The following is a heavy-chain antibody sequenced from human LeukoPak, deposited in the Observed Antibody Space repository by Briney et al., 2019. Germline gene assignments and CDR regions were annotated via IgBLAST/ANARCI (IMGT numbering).Heavy chain of an antibody. V-gene: IGHV1-18*01. CDR2: SSTYNSDT. J-gene: IGHJ4*02. D-gene: IGHD1-1*01. CDR3: ARESNWAYYFDY. CDR1: GYTFTSYG. Sequence: ASVTVSCKASGYTFTSYGISWVRQAPGQGLEWMGWSSTYNSDTKYAQSLQGRVTMTTDTFTNTAYMELRDLRSDDTAVYYCARESNWAYYFDYWGQGTRV.